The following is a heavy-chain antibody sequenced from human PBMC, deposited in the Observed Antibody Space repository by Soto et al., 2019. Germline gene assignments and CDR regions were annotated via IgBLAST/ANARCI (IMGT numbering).Heavy chain of an antibody. CDR1: GFTFSSYS. D-gene: IGHD3-10*01. V-gene: IGHV3-21*01. CDR3: ARIDIVSGGYKDYYYMYV. J-gene: IGHJ6*03. CDR2: ISSSSSYI. Sequence: EVQLVESGGGLVKPGGSLRLSCAASGFTFSSYSMNWVRQAPGKGLEWVSSISSSSSYIYYADSVKGRFTISRDNAKNSLYLQMNSLRAEDTAVYYCARIDIVSGGYKDYYYMYVWGKGTTVTVSS.